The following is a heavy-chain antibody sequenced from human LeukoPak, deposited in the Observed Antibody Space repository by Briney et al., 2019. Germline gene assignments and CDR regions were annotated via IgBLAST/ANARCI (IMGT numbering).Heavy chain of an antibody. V-gene: IGHV1-2*05. CDR3: ARVLGYCSGGNNCYESPGY. Sequence: AASVKVSCKASGYTFSGYFIHWVRQAPGQGLEWMGRIHPYRGATNYAQKFQGRVTMTRDTSISTTYMELNRLTSDDTGVYYCARVLGYCSGGNNCYESPGYWGQGTLVTVSS. CDR2: IHPYRGAT. J-gene: IGHJ4*02. CDR1: GYTFSGYF. D-gene: IGHD2-15*01.